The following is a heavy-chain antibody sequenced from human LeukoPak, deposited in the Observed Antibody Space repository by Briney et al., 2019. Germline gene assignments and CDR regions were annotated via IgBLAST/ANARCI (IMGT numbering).Heavy chain of an antibody. CDR2: ISAYNGNT. D-gene: IGHD3-9*01. CDR3: ARVRRVALRYFDWSGLNY. J-gene: IGHJ4*02. Sequence: ASVKVSCKASGYTFTSYGISWVRQAPGQGLEWMGWISAYNGNTNYAQKLQGRVTMTRDTSISTAYMELSSLRSEDTAVYYCARVRRVALRYFDWSGLNYWGQGTLVTVSS. CDR1: GYTFTSYG. V-gene: IGHV1-18*01.